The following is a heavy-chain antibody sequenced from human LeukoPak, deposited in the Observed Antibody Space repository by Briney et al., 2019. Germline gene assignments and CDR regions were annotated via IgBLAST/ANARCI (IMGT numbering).Heavy chain of an antibody. V-gene: IGHV1-24*01. D-gene: IGHD3-22*01. CDR3: ATAYYYDSSGYDPLGY. Sequence: WASVKVSCKVSGYTLTELSMHWVRQAPGKGLEWMGDFDPGDGETIYAQKFQGRVTMTEDTSTDTAYMELSSLRSEDTAVYYCATAYYYDSSGYDPLGYWGQGTLVTVSS. CDR1: GYTLTELS. CDR2: FDPGDGET. J-gene: IGHJ4*02.